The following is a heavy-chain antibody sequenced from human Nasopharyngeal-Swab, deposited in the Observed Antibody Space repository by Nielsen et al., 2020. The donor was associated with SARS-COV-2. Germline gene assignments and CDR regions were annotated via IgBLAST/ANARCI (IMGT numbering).Heavy chain of an antibody. J-gene: IGHJ4*02. CDR1: GDSIAYSTFY. CDR2: IYYNGNT. V-gene: IGHV4-39*01. CDR3: VSSSSWYYFDY. D-gene: IGHD6-13*01. Sequence: SETLSLTSTVSGDSIAYSTFYWGWIRQPPGKGLEWIGNIYYNGNTYQNPSLKSRLTISVDKSKNQFSLQLSSVTAADTAVYYCVSSSSWYYFDYWAQGTQVTVSS.